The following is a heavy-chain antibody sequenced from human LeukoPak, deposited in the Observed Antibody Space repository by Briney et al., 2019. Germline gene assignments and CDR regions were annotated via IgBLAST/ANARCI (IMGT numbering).Heavy chain of an antibody. D-gene: IGHD2-15*01. CDR3: ARNLLDCSGGSCYYNFDY. CDR2: ISGSGGST. Sequence: GSLRLSCAASGFTFSSYAMSWVRQAPGKGLEWVSAISGSGGSTYYADSVKGRFTISRDNSKNTLYLQMNSLRAEDTAVYYCARNLLDCSGGSCYYNFDYWGQGTLVTVSS. J-gene: IGHJ4*02. V-gene: IGHV3-23*01. CDR1: GFTFSSYA.